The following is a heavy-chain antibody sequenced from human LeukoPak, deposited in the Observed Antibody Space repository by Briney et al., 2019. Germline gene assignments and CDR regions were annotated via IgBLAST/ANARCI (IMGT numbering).Heavy chain of an antibody. CDR3: ARARVVYCNSSSCYAIPFDY. V-gene: IGHV4-59*01. J-gene: IGHJ4*02. CDR2: IYSSGST. Sequence: PSETLSLTCTVSPASINGYYWSWIRQPPGKGPELIGYIYSSGSTKYNPSLKSRVTISVDTSKNQFSLKLSSVTAADTAFYYCARARVVYCNSSSCYAIPFDYWGQGTLVTVSS. D-gene: IGHD2-2*01. CDR1: PASINGYY.